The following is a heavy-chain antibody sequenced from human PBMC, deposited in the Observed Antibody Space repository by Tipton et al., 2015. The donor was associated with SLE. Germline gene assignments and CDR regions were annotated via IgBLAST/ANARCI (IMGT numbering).Heavy chain of an antibody. D-gene: IGHD6-13*01. J-gene: IGHJ4*02. CDR3: ARDLLGQQLVLPY. CDR2: INTYSGSP. CDR1: GYTFTTYG. V-gene: IGHV7-4-1*02. Sequence: QVQLVQSGSELKRPGASVKVSCKASGYTFTTYGINWVRQAPGQGPQWMGWINTYSGSPTYAQGFTGRFVFSLDTSASTAHLQINDLEAEDTAMYYCARDLLGQQLVLPYWGQGTLVTVSS.